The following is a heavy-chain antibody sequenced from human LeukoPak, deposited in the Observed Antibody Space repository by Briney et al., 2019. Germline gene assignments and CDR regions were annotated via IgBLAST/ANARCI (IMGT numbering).Heavy chain of an antibody. CDR3: ARAPLGATSGEFDY. CDR2: IIPIFGTA. CDR1: GGTFSSYA. V-gene: IGHV1-69*13. D-gene: IGHD1-26*01. J-gene: IGHJ4*02. Sequence: ASVKVSCKASGGTFSSYAISWVRQAPGQGREWMGGIIPIFGTANYAQKFRGRVTITAAESTSTAYMELSSLRSEDTAVYYCARAPLGATSGEFDYWGQGTLVTVSS.